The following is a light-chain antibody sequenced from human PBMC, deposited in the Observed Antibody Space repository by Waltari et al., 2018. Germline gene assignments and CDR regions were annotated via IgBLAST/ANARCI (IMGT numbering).Light chain of an antibody. CDR3: QSLDSSGTYV. V-gene: IGLV3-25*03. CDR1: ELPKQY. Sequence: SYELTQPPSVSVSPGQTARIICSGDELPKQYGYWYQQKTGQAPVLVIYKDNKRPSGIPERFYGSSSGKTVTLTISGVQAEDEADYYCQSLDSSGTYVFGTGTRVTVL. J-gene: IGLJ1*01. CDR2: KDN.